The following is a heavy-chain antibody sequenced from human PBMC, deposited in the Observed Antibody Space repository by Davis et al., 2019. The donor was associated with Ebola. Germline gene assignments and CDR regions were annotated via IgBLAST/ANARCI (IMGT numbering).Heavy chain of an antibody. J-gene: IGHJ5*02. Sequence: SVKVSCKASGGTFGSYVINWVRQAPGQGLEWMGFIIPLFGTTEYAQSFQGRLTITADRSTSAAYMELTTLSSEDTAIYYCARGDVDGSGSSSQFDPWGQGTLVTVSS. V-gene: IGHV1-69*06. CDR3: ARGDVDGSGSSSQFDP. D-gene: IGHD3-10*01. CDR2: IIPLFGTT. CDR1: GGTFGSYV.